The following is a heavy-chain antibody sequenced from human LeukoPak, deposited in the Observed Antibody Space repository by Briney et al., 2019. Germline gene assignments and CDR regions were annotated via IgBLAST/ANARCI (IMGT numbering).Heavy chain of an antibody. CDR3: ARLAYYYDSSGYFNFDY. Sequence: PSETLSLTSTVSGYSIYGGYYGGWTWRPPGKGLEWIGNIYHSGSTSYNPSLKSRITIEVDTSKNQFSLRLSSVTAADTAVYYCARLAYYYDSSGYFNFDYWGQGTLVTVSS. CDR1: GYSIYGGYY. CDR2: IYHSGST. D-gene: IGHD3-22*01. V-gene: IGHV4-38-2*02. J-gene: IGHJ4*02.